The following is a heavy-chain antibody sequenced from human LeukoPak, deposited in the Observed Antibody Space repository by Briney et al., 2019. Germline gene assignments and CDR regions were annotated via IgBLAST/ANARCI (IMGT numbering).Heavy chain of an antibody. V-gene: IGHV1-46*01. Sequence: ASVKVSCKASGYTFTSYYMHWVRQAPGQGLEWMGIINPSGGSTSYAQKFQGRVTMTRDTSTSTVYTELSSLRSEDTAVYYCARDGYYYDSSGYYSDYWGQGTLVTVSS. CDR2: INPSGGST. D-gene: IGHD3-22*01. CDR1: GYTFTSYY. CDR3: ARDGYYYDSSGYYSDY. J-gene: IGHJ4*02.